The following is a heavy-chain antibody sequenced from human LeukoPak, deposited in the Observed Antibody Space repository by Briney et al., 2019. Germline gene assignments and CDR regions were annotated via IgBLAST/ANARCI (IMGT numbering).Heavy chain of an antibody. Sequence: PGGSVRLSCGASGFTFDDYDMSWVRQAPGKGLEWVSDINWNGGSTGYADSVKGRFTISRDNAKNSLYLQMNSLRAEDTALYYCAGGGGWYWGQGTLVTVSS. CDR3: AGGGGWY. CDR1: GFTFDDYD. CDR2: INWNGGST. J-gene: IGHJ4*02. V-gene: IGHV3-20*04. D-gene: IGHD2-15*01.